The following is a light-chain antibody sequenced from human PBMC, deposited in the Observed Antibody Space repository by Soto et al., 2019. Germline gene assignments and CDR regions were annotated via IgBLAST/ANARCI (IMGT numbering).Light chain of an antibody. CDR3: QQRSNWPIT. V-gene: IGKV3-11*01. CDR2: EAS. Sequence: EIVLTQSPATLSLSPVQRATLSCMASQSINTYLAWYQQRPGQAPRLLIYEASDRATGIPARFSGSGSGTDFTLTISSLEPEDFAVYYCQQRSNWPITFGQGTRLEIK. J-gene: IGKJ5*01. CDR1: QSINTY.